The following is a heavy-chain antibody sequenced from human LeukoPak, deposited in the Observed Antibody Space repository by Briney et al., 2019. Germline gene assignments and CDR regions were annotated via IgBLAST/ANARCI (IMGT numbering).Heavy chain of an antibody. Sequence: PGGSLRLSCAASGFTFSNYEINCVRQAPGGGLEWISYICGGGTSIYHANSVKGRFTISRDNAKNSVYLQMNRLRAEDTAVYYCARETYYGSGSYSDFALDYWGQGTLVTVSS. D-gene: IGHD3-10*01. CDR1: GFTFSNYE. J-gene: IGHJ4*02. V-gene: IGHV3-48*03. CDR3: ARETYYGSGSYSDFALDY. CDR2: ICGGGTSI.